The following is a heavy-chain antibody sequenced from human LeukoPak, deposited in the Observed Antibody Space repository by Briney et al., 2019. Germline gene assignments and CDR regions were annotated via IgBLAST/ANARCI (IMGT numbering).Heavy chain of an antibody. V-gene: IGHV3-30*04. CDR3: ARAYGGLIDY. Sequence: GGSLRLSCEASGFTLNSYIMHWVRQAPGKGLEWMALISFDGRDKQYADSVKGRFTISKDNSKNTLYLQMNSLSGDDTSMYFCARAYGGLIDYWGQGTLVTVSS. CDR2: ISFDGRDK. CDR1: GFTLNSYI. D-gene: IGHD3-16*01. J-gene: IGHJ4*02.